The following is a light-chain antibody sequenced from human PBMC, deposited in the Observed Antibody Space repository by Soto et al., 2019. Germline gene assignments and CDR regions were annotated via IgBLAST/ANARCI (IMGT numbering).Light chain of an antibody. V-gene: IGKV1-5*01. CDR3: QQYNTYPLT. J-gene: IGKJ4*01. CDR2: DAS. Sequence: DTQMTQSPSTLSASVGDRVTITCRASQTISNWLAWYQQKPGKAPKVLIFDASTLDGGVPSRFSGRRSGTDFTLTISSLQPSDFATYYCQQYNTYPLTFGGGTKVEI. CDR1: QTISNW.